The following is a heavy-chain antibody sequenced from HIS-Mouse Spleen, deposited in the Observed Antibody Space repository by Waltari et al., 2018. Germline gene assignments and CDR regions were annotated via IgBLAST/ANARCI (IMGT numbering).Heavy chain of an antibody. V-gene: IGHV3-48*01. J-gene: IGHJ4*02. D-gene: IGHD3-22*01. CDR3: ARGVSYYYDSSGRRGLDY. CDR1: GFTFSSYS. CDR2: ISSSSSTI. Sequence: EVQLVESGGGLVQPGGSLRLSCAVSGFTFSSYSMNWVRQAPGRGLEWVSYISSSSSTIYYADSVKGRFTISRDNAKNSLYLQMNSLRAEDTAVYYCARGVSYYYDSSGRRGLDYWGQGTLVTVSS.